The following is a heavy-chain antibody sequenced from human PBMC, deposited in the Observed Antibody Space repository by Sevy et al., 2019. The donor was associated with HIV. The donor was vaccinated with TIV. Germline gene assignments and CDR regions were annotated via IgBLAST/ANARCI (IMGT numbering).Heavy chain of an antibody. CDR2: ISGGGTYI. V-gene: IGHV3-21*01. CDR3: ARGTHDYGDYDRDAFDI. J-gene: IGHJ3*02. D-gene: IGHD4-17*01. CDR1: EFTFSSYS. Sequence: GSLRLSCATSEFTFSSYSMNWVRQAPGNGLEWVSSISGGGTYIYYADSVKGRFTISRDNAKNSLSLQMNSLRAEDTAVYYCARGTHDYGDYDRDAFDIWGQWTMVTVSS.